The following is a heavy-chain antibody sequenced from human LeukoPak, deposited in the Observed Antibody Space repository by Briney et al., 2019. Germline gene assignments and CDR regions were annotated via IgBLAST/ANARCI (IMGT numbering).Heavy chain of an antibody. V-gene: IGHV4-59*01. CDR3: ARGGRSPYNWFDP. Sequence: PSETLSLTCAVYGGSFSSYYWSWIRQPPGKGLEWIGYIYYSGSTNYNPSLKSRVTMSVDTSKNQFSLKLSSVTAADTAVYYCARGGRSPYNWFDPWGQGTLVTVSS. CDR1: GGSFSSYY. J-gene: IGHJ5*02. CDR2: IYYSGST.